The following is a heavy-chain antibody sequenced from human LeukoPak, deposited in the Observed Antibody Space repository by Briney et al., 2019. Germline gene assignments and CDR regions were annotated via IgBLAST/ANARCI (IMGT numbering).Heavy chain of an antibody. CDR1: GGSISSGDYY. J-gene: IGHJ3*02. Sequence: PSETLSLTCTVSGGSISSGDYYWYWIRQPPGKGLEWIGYIYNSGSTYYNPSHKSRVTISVDTSKNQFSLKLSSVTAADTAVYYCARDYRKDAFDIWGQGTMVTVSS. D-gene: IGHD3-16*02. V-gene: IGHV4-30-4*08. CDR3: ARDYRKDAFDI. CDR2: IYNSGST.